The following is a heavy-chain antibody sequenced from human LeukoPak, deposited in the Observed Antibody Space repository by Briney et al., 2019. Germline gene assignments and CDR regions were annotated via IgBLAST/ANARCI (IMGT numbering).Heavy chain of an antibody. CDR1: GYSISSGYY. V-gene: IGHV4-38-2*02. J-gene: IGHJ4*02. CDR3: ASEGQADYYGSGSPC. Sequence: SETLSLTCTVSGYSISSGYYWGWIRQPPGKGLEWIGSIYHSGSTYYNPSLKSRVTISVDTSKNQFSLKLSSVTAADTAVYYCASEGQADYYGSGSPCWGQGTLVTVSS. CDR2: IYHSGST. D-gene: IGHD3-10*01.